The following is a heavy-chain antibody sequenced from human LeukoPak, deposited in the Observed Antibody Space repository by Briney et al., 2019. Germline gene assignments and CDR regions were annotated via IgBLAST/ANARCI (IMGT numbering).Heavy chain of an antibody. J-gene: IGHJ3*02. CDR1: GGSISSGGYY. Sequence: PSETLSLTCTVSGGSISSGGYYWSWIRQPAGKGLEWIGRIYTSGSTNYNPSLKSRVTMSVDTSKNQFSLKLSSVTATDTAVYYCARGPIVVVPAAIAGYAFDIWGQGTMVTVSS. CDR2: IYTSGST. V-gene: IGHV4-61*02. D-gene: IGHD2-2*02. CDR3: ARGPIVVVPAAIAGYAFDI.